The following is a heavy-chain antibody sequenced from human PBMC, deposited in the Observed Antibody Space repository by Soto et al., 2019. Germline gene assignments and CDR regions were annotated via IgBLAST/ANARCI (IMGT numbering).Heavy chain of an antibody. Sequence: GASVKVSCKASGYTFTGYYIHWVRQAPGQGLEWMGWINPNSGDTNSAQKFQGRVTMTRDTSISTAYMELSRLRSDDTAVYYCARVPCITNACSPFNWFDSWGQGTLVTVSS. CDR3: ARVPCITNACSPFNWFDS. J-gene: IGHJ5*01. V-gene: IGHV1-2*02. CDR1: GYTFTGYY. D-gene: IGHD3-10*01. CDR2: INPNSGDT.